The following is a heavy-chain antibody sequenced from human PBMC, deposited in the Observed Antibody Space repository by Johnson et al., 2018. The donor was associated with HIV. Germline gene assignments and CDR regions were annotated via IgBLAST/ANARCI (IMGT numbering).Heavy chain of an antibody. CDR3: AKSPLGRLREGAFDI. CDR1: GLIFSNFA. D-gene: IGHD7-27*01. J-gene: IGHJ3*02. V-gene: IGHV3-30-3*02. Sequence: QVQLVESGGGLVQPGGSLRLSCAGSGLIFSNFAMHWVRQAPGKGLEWVAVISYDGENKNYADSVKGRFTISRDNPKNTLYLQMNSLRAEDTAVYYCAKSPLGRLREGAFDIWGQGTMVTGSS. CDR2: ISYDGENK.